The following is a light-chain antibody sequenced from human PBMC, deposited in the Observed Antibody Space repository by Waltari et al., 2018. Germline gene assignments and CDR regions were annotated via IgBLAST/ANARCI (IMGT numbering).Light chain of an antibody. V-gene: IGLV1-51*01. J-gene: IGLJ2*01. CDR1: SPNIGNDY. CDR3: GTWDRSLTAGV. Sequence: QSVLTQPPSVSAAPGQRVTIPCSGSSPNIGNDYVSWYQQLPGTAPKLLIYEDSKRPSGVPDRFSGSKSGTSVTLDITGLQTGDEADYYCGTWDRSLTAGVFGGGTKLTVL. CDR2: EDS.